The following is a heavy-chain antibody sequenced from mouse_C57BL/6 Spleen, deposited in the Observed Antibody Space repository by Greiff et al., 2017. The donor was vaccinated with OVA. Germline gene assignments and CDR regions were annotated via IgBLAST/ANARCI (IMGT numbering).Heavy chain of an antibody. D-gene: IGHD1-1*02. V-gene: IGHV1-80*01. Sequence: QVQLKESGAELVKPGASVKISCKASGYAFSSYWMNWVKQRPGKGLEWIGQIYPGDGDTNYNGKFKGKATLTADKSSSTAYMQLSSLTSEDSAVYFCARGGPRKTGPWFAYWGQGTLVTVSA. CDR3: ARGGPRKTGPWFAY. CDR1: GYAFSSYW. CDR2: IYPGDGDT. J-gene: IGHJ3*01.